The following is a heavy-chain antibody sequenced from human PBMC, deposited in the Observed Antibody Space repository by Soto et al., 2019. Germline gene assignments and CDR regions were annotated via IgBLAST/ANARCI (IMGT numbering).Heavy chain of an antibody. J-gene: IGHJ4*02. CDR3: AREAYYFDTSGYSY. Sequence: EVQLVESGGGLVKPGGSLRLSCAASGFTFSSYSMNWVRQAPGKGLEWVSSISSSSTYIYYADSVKGRCTISRDNAKNSVYLQMNSLRAEDTAVYYCAREAYYFDTSGYSYWGQGTLVTVSS. CDR2: ISSSSTYI. V-gene: IGHV3-21*01. D-gene: IGHD3-22*01. CDR1: GFTFSSYS.